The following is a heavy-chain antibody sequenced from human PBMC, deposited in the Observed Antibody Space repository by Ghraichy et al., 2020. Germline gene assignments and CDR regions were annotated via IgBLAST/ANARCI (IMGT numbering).Heavy chain of an antibody. V-gene: IGHV4-31*03. CDR1: GGSISSGGYY. CDR3: ARVTPNRQLAYFDY. J-gene: IGHJ4*02. CDR2: IYYSGST. Sequence: SETLSPTCTVSGGSISSGGYYWSWIRQHPGKGLEWIGYIYYSGSTYYNPSLKSRVTISVDTSKNQFSLKLSSVTAADTAVYYCARVTPNRQLAYFDYWGQGTLVTVSS. D-gene: IGHD6-6*01.